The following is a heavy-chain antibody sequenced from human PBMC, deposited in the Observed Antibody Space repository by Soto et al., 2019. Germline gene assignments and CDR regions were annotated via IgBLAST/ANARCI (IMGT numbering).Heavy chain of an antibody. CDR2: INPTISTI. Sequence: GGSLRLSCAASGFTFSDYYMSWIRQAPGKGLEWVSFINPTISTIYYADSVKGRFTISRDNAKNSLYLQMNSLRAEDTAVYYCVREAITAMVFDYWGQGALVTVSS. J-gene: IGHJ4*02. D-gene: IGHD5-18*01. CDR1: GFTFSDYY. V-gene: IGHV3-11*01. CDR3: VREAITAMVFDY.